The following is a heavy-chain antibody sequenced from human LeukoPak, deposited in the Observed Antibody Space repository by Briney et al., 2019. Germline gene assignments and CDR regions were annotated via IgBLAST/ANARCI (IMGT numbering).Heavy chain of an antibody. V-gene: IGHV3-7*01. Sequence: GGSLRLSCAASGFTFSSCWMSWVRQAPGKGLECVANIKQDGSEKYYVDSVKGRFTISRDNAKNSLFLQMNSLRAEDTAVYYCARDARPYYYSYMDVWGKGTTVTVSS. CDR2: IKQDGSEK. D-gene: IGHD6-6*01. J-gene: IGHJ6*03. CDR3: ARDARPYYYSYMDV. CDR1: GFTFSSCW.